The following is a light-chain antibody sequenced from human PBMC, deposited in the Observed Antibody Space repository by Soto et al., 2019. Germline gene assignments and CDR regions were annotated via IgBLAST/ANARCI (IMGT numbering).Light chain of an antibody. CDR2: DVI. V-gene: IGLV2-11*01. CDR1: SSDVGGYNS. Sequence: QSALTQPRSVSGSPGQSVTVSCIGTSSDVGGYNSVSWYQEHPGKAPKLMTYDVIKRPSGVPDRFSGSKSGNTASLTISGLLAEDEADYYCCSYVGSYSYVFGTGTKLTVL. CDR3: CSYVGSYSYV. J-gene: IGLJ1*01.